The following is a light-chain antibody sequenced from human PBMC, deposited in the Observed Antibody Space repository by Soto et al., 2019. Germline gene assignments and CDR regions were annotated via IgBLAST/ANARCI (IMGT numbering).Light chain of an antibody. CDR3: QTWGTGIHV. J-gene: IGLJ1*01. CDR1: SGHSSYA. CDR2: LNSDGSH. Sequence: QPVLTQSPSASASLGASVKLTCTLSSGHSSYAIAWHQQQPEKGPRYLMKLNSDGSHSKGDGTPDRFSGSSSGAERHLIISSLHSEDEADYYCQTWGTGIHVFGTGTKLTVL. V-gene: IGLV4-69*01.